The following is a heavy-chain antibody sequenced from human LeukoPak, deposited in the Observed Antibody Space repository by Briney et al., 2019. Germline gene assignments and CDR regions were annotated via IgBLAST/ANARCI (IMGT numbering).Heavy chain of an antibody. Sequence: PSETLSLTCTVSGGSISSYYWSWIRQPPGKGLEWIGYIYYSGSTSYNPSLKSRVTISVDTSKKQFSLKLSPVTAADTAFYYCARYIVSYPHDAFDIWGQGTMVTVSS. J-gene: IGHJ3*02. V-gene: IGHV4-59*01. CDR2: IYYSGST. CDR1: GGSISSYY. D-gene: IGHD1-26*01. CDR3: ARYIVSYPHDAFDI.